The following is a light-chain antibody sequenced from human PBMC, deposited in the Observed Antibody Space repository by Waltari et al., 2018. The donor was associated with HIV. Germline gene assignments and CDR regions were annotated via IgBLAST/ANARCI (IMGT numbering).Light chain of an antibody. CDR3: QQYFISPPT. CDR2: WAS. V-gene: IGKV4-1*01. Sequence: DIVMTQSPDSLAVSLGERATINCKSSQSVLFSSQNKNYLAWYQQKPGQPPKLLISWASARESGVPDRFSGGVSGTDFTLTISSLQAEDVAVYFCQQYFISPPTFGRGTKLEI. J-gene: IGKJ2*01. CDR1: QSVLFSSQNKNY.